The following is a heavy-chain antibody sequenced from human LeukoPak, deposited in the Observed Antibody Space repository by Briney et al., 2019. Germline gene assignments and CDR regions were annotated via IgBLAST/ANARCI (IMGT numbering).Heavy chain of an antibody. Sequence: ASVTVSCKASGYTFTGYYMHWVRQAPGQGLEWMGWINPNSGGTNYAQKFQGRVTMTRDTSISTAYMELSRLRSDDTAVYYCGLWFGELFFDYWGQGTLVTVSS. CDR2: INPNSGGT. V-gene: IGHV1-2*02. J-gene: IGHJ4*02. CDR3: GLWFGELFFDY. CDR1: GYTFTGYY. D-gene: IGHD3-10*01.